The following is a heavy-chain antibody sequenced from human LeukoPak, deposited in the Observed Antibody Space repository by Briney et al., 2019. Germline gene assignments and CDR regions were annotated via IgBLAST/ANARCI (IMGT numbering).Heavy chain of an antibody. CDR1: GGSSSGYY. CDR2: INHSGST. V-gene: IGHV4-34*01. J-gene: IGHJ4*02. Sequence: SETLSLTCAVYGGSSSGYYWSWIRQPPGKGLEWIGEINHSGSTNYNPSLKSRVTISVDTSKDQFSLKLSSVTAADTAVYYCARAPPIRFFDYWGQGTLVTVSS. D-gene: IGHD2-2*02. CDR3: ARAPPIRFFDY.